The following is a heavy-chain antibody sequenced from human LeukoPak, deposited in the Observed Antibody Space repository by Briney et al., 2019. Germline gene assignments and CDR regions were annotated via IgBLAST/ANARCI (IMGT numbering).Heavy chain of an antibody. CDR2: ISYDGSNK. Sequence: GGSLRLSCAASGSTFSSYGMHWVRQAPGKGLEWVAVISYDGSNKYYADSVKGRFTISRDNSKNTLYLQMNSLRAEDTAVYYCAKDVRETTYYDFWSGYYTPLLNGMDVWGQGTTVTVSS. V-gene: IGHV3-30*18. J-gene: IGHJ6*02. D-gene: IGHD3-3*01. CDR1: GSTFSSYG. CDR3: AKDVRETTYYDFWSGYYTPLLNGMDV.